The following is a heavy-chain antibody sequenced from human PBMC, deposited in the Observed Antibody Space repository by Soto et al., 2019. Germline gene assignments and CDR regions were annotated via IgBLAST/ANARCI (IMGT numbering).Heavy chain of an antibody. CDR2: IYHSGST. V-gene: IGHV4-30-2*01. CDR3: ARGMTTVTTLDY. CDR1: GGSISSDGYS. J-gene: IGHJ4*02. D-gene: IGHD4-4*01. Sequence: SETLSLTCAVSGGSISSDGYSWSWIRQPPGKGLEWIGYIYHSGSTYYNPSLKSRVTISVDRSKNQFSLKLSSVTAADTAVYYCARGMTTVTTLDYWGQGTLVTVSS.